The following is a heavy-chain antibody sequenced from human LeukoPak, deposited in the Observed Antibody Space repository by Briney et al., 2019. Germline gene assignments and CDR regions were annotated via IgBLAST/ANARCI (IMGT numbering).Heavy chain of an antibody. V-gene: IGHV4-4*07. CDR2: IYSSGST. J-gene: IGHJ4*02. CDR1: GGSISSYY. D-gene: IGHD1-26*01. Sequence: SETLSLTCTVSGGSISSYYWTWIRQPAGKGLEWIGRIYSSGSTNYNPSLKSRVTMSVDTSKNQFSLKLSSVTAADTAVYYCARDHGSTHYFDYWGQGTLVTVSS. CDR3: ARDHGSTHYFDY.